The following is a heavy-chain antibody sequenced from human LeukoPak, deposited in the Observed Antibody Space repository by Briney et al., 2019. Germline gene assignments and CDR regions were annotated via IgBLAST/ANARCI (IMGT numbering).Heavy chain of an antibody. D-gene: IGHD5-24*01. V-gene: IGHV3-23*01. Sequence: PGGSLRLSCAASGFIFSNYAMTWVRQAPGKGLEWVSAINSRGTNTYYADSVRGRFTISRDNSKNTLYLKMNSLRAEDPAVYYCAKGGDGYNSGGDYWGQGTLVTVSS. CDR2: INSRGTNT. CDR3: AKGGDGYNSGGDY. CDR1: GFIFSNYA. J-gene: IGHJ4*02.